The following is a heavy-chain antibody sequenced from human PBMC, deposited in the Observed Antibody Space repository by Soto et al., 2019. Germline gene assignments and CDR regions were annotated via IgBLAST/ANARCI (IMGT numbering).Heavy chain of an antibody. CDR2: INAYNGNT. J-gene: IGHJ6*02. CDR3: AIGDVYVTPSPQDV. Sequence: QVQLVQSGAAVKNPGASVKVSCKASGYSFTRYGIGWARQAPGQGLEWMGWINAYNGNTNYAQNLQGRLTLTTDTSTTTAYMELMSLRSNDTAIYYGAIGDVYVTPSPQDVWGQGTTVTVSS. D-gene: IGHD3-16*01. CDR1: GYSFTRYG. V-gene: IGHV1-18*01.